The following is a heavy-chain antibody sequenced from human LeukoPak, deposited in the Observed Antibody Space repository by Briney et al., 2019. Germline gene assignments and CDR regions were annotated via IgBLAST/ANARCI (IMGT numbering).Heavy chain of an antibody. CDR1: GGSISSYY. D-gene: IGHD3-10*01. CDR3: ASYTMANFDY. V-gene: IGHV4-59*01. CDR2: IYYSGST. J-gene: IGHJ4*02. Sequence: SETLSLTCTVSGGSISSYYWSWIRQPPGKGLEWIGYIYYSGSTNYNPSLKSRDTISVDTSKNQFSLKLSSVTAADTAVYYCASYTMANFDYWGQGTLVTVSS.